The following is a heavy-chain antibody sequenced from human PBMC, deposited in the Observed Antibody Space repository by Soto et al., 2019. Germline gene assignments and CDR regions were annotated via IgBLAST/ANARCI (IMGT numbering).Heavy chain of an antibody. J-gene: IGHJ4*02. D-gene: IGHD3-10*01. V-gene: IGHV3-21*01. CDR1: GFTFSSYS. CDR2: ISSSSSYI. Sequence: EVQLVESGGGLVKPGGSLRLSCAASGFTFSSYSMNWVRQAPGKGLEWVSSISSSSSYIYYADSVKGRFTISRDNAKNSLYLQMNSLRAEDTAVYYCARATNYYGSGSWLGYWGQGTLVTVSS. CDR3: ARATNYYGSGSWLGY.